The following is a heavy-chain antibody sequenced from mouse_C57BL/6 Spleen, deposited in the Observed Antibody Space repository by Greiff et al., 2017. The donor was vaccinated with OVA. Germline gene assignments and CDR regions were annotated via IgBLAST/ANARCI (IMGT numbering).Heavy chain of an antibody. CDR3: ARIAHYYGSSNWFAY. J-gene: IGHJ3*01. V-gene: IGHV1-18*01. D-gene: IGHD1-1*01. CDR1: GYTFTDYN. Sequence: EVQLQQSGPELVKPGASVKIPCKASGYTFTDYNMDWVQQSHGKSLEWIGDINPNNGGTIYNQKFKGKATLTVDKSSSTAYMELRSLTSEDTAVYYCARIAHYYGSSNWFAYWGQGTLVTVSA. CDR2: INPNNGGT.